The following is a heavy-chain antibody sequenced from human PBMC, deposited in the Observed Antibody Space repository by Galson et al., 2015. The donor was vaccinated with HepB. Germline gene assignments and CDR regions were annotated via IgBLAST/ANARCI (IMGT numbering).Heavy chain of an antibody. Sequence: SVKVSCKASGYTFTTYYIHWVRQAPGQGLEWMGIINPSGASTSYAQKFQGRVTMTRDTSTSTVYLEVSSLRSGDTAVYCCASSGTNGPPVDYWGQGTLVTVSS. CDR1: GYTFTTYY. J-gene: IGHJ4*02. CDR3: ASSGTNGPPVDY. V-gene: IGHV1-46*03. CDR2: INPSGAST. D-gene: IGHD1-26*01.